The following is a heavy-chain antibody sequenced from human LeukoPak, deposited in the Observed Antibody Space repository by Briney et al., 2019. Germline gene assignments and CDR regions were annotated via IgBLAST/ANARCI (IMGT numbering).Heavy chain of an antibody. CDR1: GYSISSGYY. V-gene: IGHV4-38-2*01. CDR2: IYHSGST. J-gene: IGHJ3*02. Sequence: PSETLSLTCAVSGYSISSGYYWGWIRQPPGKGLEWIGSIYHSGSTYYNPSLKSRVTISVDTSKYQFSLKLSSVTAADTAVYYCARGWPAANDDAFDIWGQGTMVTVSS. CDR3: ARGWPAANDDAFDI. D-gene: IGHD2-2*01.